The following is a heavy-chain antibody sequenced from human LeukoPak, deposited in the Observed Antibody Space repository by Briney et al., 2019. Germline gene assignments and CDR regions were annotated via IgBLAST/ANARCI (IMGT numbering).Heavy chain of an antibody. Sequence: PSETLSLTCAVYGGSFSGYYWSWIRQPPGKGLEWIGYIYYSGSTNYNPSLKSRVTISVDTSKNQFSLKLSSVTAADTAVYYCARSGKWGYFDLWGRGTLVTVSS. CDR1: GGSFSGYY. CDR3: ARSGKWGYFDL. CDR2: IYYSGST. V-gene: IGHV4-59*08. D-gene: IGHD3-10*01. J-gene: IGHJ2*01.